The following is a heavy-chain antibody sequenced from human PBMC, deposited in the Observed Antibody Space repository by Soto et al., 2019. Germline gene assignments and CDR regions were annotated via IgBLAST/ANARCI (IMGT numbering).Heavy chain of an antibody. J-gene: IGHJ4*02. V-gene: IGHV4-34*04. D-gene: IGHD3-16*01. CDR3: ARGVRLTLAVQGGAPDKNYFDS. Sequence: PSETLSLTCAFSVASFIGFYWSWIRQSPGKGLEWIGAIDHSGITNHNTALKSRATMSVDTSKNQFSLKLMSVTAADTAVDYCARGVRLTLAVQGGAPDKNYFDSWSPGTLVTVSS. CDR2: IDHSGIT. CDR1: VASFIGFY.